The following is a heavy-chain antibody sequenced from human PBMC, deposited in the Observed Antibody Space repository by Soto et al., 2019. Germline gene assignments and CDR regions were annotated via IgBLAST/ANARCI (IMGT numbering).Heavy chain of an antibody. J-gene: IGHJ5*02. Sequence: EVQLVESGGGLVKPGESLRLSCAASGFTFTTYNMNWVRQAPGQGLEWVSSISSSSSYIYYADSVKGRFTISRDNAKTSLYLQMNSLRVEDTAVYYCVRGSKAVAGNGNWFDPWGQGTLVTVSS. CDR3: VRGSKAVAGNGNWFDP. D-gene: IGHD6-19*01. CDR2: ISSSSSYI. V-gene: IGHV3-21*01. CDR1: GFTFTTYN.